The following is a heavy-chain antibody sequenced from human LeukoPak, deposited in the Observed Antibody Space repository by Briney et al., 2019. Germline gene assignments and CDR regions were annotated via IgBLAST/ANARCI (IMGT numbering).Heavy chain of an antibody. Sequence: GGSLRLSCAASGFTFSDYYMSWIRQAPGKGLEWVSYISSSGSTIYYADSGKGRFTISRDNCKNTLYLQMNSLRAEDTAVYYCAREYGYGGPSPLRYWGRGTLVTVSS. CDR1: GFTFSDYY. V-gene: IGHV3-11*04. CDR3: AREYGYGGPSPLRY. J-gene: IGHJ4*02. CDR2: ISSSGSTI. D-gene: IGHD5-12*01.